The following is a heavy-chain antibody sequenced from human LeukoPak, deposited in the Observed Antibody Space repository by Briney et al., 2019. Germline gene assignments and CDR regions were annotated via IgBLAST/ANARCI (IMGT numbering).Heavy chain of an antibody. V-gene: IGHV3-9*01. J-gene: IGHJ4*02. D-gene: IGHD5-12*01. CDR2: ISWNSDTI. Sequence: GGSLRLSCAVSGFTFDDYAMHWVRLVPGKGLEWVSGISWNSDTIGYGDSVKGRFTISRDNAKNSLYLQMSSLRPEDTALYYCATNGGGDSGYGNFDYWGQGTLVTVSS. CDR1: GFTFDDYA. CDR3: ATNGGGDSGYGNFDY.